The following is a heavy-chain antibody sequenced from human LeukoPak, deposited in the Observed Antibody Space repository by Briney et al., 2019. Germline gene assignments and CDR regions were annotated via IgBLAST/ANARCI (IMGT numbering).Heavy chain of an antibody. J-gene: IGHJ4*02. Sequence: PGGSLRLSCAASGFTLSSYAMGWVRQAPGRGLVWVSAISGSGGSTDYADSVKGRFTISRDNSKNTLYLQMNSSRAEDTAVYYCANAATYYYDSTGFSGSGYWGQGTLVTVSS. CDR1: GFTLSSYA. CDR3: ANAATYYYDSTGFSGSGY. D-gene: IGHD3-22*01. V-gene: IGHV3-23*01. CDR2: ISGSGGST.